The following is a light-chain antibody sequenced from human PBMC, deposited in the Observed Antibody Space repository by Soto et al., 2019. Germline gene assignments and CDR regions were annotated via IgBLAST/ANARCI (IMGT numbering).Light chain of an antibody. J-gene: IGLJ1*01. V-gene: IGLV2-14*01. Sequence: QSALTQPASVSGSPGPSITISCTGTSSDVGGYNYVSWYQQHPGKAPKLMLYEVSNRASGVSNRFSGSTSGNTASLTISGLQAEDEADYYCSSYTSSSTLSVFGPGTKLTVL. CDR3: SSYTSSSTLSV. CDR1: SSDVGGYNY. CDR2: EVS.